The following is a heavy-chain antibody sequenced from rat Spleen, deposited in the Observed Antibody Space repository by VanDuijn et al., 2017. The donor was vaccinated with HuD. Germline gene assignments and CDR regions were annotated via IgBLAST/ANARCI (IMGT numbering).Heavy chain of an antibody. V-gene: IGHV2-43*01. CDR3: ALIFIRTTDYFDY. J-gene: IGHJ2*01. CDR2: IWTGGST. D-gene: IGHD1-10*01. CDR1: GFSLTSYH. Sequence: QVQLKESGPGLVQPSQTLSLACTVSGFSLTSYHVHWVRQPSGKGLEWMGVIWTGGSTENNSALKSRLSISRDTSKSQVFLKMNSLQTEDTAMYFCALIFIRTTDYFDYWGQGVMVTVAS.